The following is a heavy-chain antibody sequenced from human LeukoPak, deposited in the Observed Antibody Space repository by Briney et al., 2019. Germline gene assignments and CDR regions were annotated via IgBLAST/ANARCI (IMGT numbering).Heavy chain of an antibody. D-gene: IGHD3-22*01. J-gene: IGHJ3*02. CDR1: GFTFSSYA. Sequence: GRSLRLSCAASGFTFSSYAMHWVRQAPGKGLEWVAVISYDGSNKYYADSVKGRFTISRDNSKNTLYLQTNSLRAEDTAVYYCARDYYDSSGYSRDAFDIWGQGTMVTVSS. CDR2: ISYDGSNK. CDR3: ARDYYDSSGYSRDAFDI. V-gene: IGHV3-30*01.